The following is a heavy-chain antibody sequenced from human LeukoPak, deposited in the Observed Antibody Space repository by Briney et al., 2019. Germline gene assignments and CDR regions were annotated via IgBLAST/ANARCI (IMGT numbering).Heavy chain of an antibody. V-gene: IGHV1-24*01. CDR2: FDPEDGET. D-gene: IGHD3-22*01. J-gene: IGHJ3*02. CDR1: GYTLTELS. Sequence: ASVKVSCKVSGYTLTELSMHWVRQAPGKGLEWMGGFDPEDGETIYAQKFQGRVTMTEDTSTDTAYMELSSLRSEDTAVYYCARGVITPDAFDIWGQGTMVTVSS. CDR3: ARGVITPDAFDI.